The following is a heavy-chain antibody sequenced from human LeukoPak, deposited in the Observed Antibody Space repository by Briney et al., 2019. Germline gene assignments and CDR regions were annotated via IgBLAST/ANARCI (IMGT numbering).Heavy chain of an antibody. CDR1: GGSISSSSDF. D-gene: IGHD1-1*01. CDR2: TYYSGRT. V-gene: IGHV4-39*01. Sequence: SETLSLTCTVSGGSISSSSDFWGWIRQPPGKGLEWIGSTYYSGRTYNNPSLKSRVTISVDTSKNQFSLKLSSVTAADTAVYYCARHRLYGTFNFDYWGQGTLVPVSS. CDR3: ARHRLYGTFNFDY. J-gene: IGHJ4*02.